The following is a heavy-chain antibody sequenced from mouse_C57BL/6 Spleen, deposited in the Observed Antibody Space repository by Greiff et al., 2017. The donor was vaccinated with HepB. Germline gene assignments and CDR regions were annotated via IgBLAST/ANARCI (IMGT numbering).Heavy chain of an antibody. CDR2: ISYSGST. CDR1: GYSITSGYD. D-gene: IGHD1-1*01. V-gene: IGHV3-1*01. J-gene: IGHJ3*01. CDR3: ARDDDYYGSSSWFAY. Sequence: EVKLQESGPGMVKPSQSLSLTCTVTGYSITSGYDWHWIRHFPGNKLEWMGYISYSGSTNYNPSLKSRISITHDTSKNHFFLKLNSVTTEDTATYYCARDDDYYGSSSWFAYWGQGTLVTVSA.